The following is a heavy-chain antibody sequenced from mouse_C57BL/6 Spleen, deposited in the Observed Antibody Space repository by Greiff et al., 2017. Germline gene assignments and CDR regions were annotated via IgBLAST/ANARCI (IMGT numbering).Heavy chain of an antibody. V-gene: IGHV1-52*01. J-gene: IGHJ2*01. CDR1: GYTFTSYW. Sequence: VQLQQPGAELVRPGSSVKLSCKASGYTFTSYWMHWVKQRPIQGLEWIGNIDPSDSETHYNQKFKDKATLTVDKSASTAYMQLSSLTSEDSAVYDCARSPVTTVVATGEDYWGQGTTLTVSS. CDR3: ARSPVTTVVATGEDY. CDR2: IDPSDSET. D-gene: IGHD1-1*01.